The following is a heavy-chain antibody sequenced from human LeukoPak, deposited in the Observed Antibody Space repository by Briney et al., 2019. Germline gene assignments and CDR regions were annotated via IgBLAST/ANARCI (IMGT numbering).Heavy chain of an antibody. Sequence: ASVKVSCKVSGYTLTALSMHWVRQAPGQGLEWMGWINPNSGGTNYAQKFQGRVTMTRDTSISTAYVELSRLRSDDTAVYYCARVYGSGSYYPYWGQGTLVTVSS. V-gene: IGHV1-2*02. D-gene: IGHD3-10*01. CDR2: INPNSGGT. J-gene: IGHJ4*02. CDR1: GYTLTALS. CDR3: ARVYGSGSYYPY.